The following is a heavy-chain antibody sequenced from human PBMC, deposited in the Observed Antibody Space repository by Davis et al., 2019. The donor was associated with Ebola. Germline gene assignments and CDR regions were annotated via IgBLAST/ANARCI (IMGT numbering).Heavy chain of an antibody. CDR2: INHSGST. V-gene: IGHV4-34*01. Sequence: PSETLSLTCAVYGGSFSGYYWSWIRQPPGKGLEWIGEINHSGSTNYNPSLKSRVTISVDTSKNQFSLKLSSVTAADTAVYYCARGGPVTVLGYCSSTSCYPYGMDVWGQGTTVTVSS. CDR3: ARGGPVTVLGYCSSTSCYPYGMDV. CDR1: GGSFSGYY. D-gene: IGHD2-2*01. J-gene: IGHJ6*02.